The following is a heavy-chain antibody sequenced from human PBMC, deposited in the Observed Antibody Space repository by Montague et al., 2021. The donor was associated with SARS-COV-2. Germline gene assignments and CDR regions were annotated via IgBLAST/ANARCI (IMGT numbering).Heavy chain of an antibody. D-gene: IGHD3-10*01. Sequence: YLRLSCAASGFTFSSYSMNWVRQAPGKGLEWVSSISSSSSYIYYADSVKGRFTISRDNAKNSLYLQMNSLRAEDTAVYYCAREITMVRGVTLDYWGQGTLVTVSS. CDR3: AREITMVRGVTLDY. J-gene: IGHJ4*02. V-gene: IGHV3-21*01. CDR1: GFTFSSYS. CDR2: ISSSSSYI.